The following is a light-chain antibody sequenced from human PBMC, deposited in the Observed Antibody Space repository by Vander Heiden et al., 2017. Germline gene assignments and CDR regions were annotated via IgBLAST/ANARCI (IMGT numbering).Light chain of an antibody. CDR1: HRVSSNY. Sequence: VLTHSPGSLSLSPGESATLSCRSGHRVSSNYLAWYQQRPGQAPRLLIYGASTRATGVPCRFSGSGSGTDFTLSISRVEPEDNAVYSCQQYDSSPWTFGQGTRVEIK. J-gene: IGKJ1*01. CDR2: GAS. CDR3: QQYDSSPWT. V-gene: IGKV3-20*01.